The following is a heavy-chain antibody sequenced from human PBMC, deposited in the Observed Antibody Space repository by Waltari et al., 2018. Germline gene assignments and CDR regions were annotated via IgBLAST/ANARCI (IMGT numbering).Heavy chain of an antibody. J-gene: IGHJ4*02. Sequence: EVQVVESGGGLVQPGGSLRLSCAASGFTFSSSWMTWVGQAPGKGREWVANIRTDGSATYKVESVKGRFTRSGDNTKNSLYLQMSSLRAEDTAVYYCAIGGVETSWYWRYWGQGTLVTVSS. V-gene: IGHV3-7*01. CDR1: GFTFSSSW. CDR3: AIGGVETSWYWRY. D-gene: IGHD6-13*01. CDR2: IRTDGSAT.